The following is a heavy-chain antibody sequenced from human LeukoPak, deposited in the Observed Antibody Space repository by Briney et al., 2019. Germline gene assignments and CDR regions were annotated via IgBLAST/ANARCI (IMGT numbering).Heavy chain of an antibody. J-gene: IGHJ4*02. CDR2: ISSSSSTI. D-gene: IGHD6-6*01. V-gene: IGHV3-48*01. CDR1: GFTFSSYS. Sequence: GGSLRLSCAASGFTFSSYSMNWVRQAPGKGLEWVSYISSSSSTIYYADSVKGRFTISRDTSKNTLYLQMNSLRAEDTAVYYCATFGGSSSSDYFDYWGQGTLVTVSS. CDR3: ATFGGSSSSDYFDY.